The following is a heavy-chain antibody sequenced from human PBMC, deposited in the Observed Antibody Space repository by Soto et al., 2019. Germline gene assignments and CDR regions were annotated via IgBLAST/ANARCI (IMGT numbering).Heavy chain of an antibody. CDR3: ARAEMGVELPRGNWFDP. J-gene: IGHJ5*02. CDR1: GYTFTSYG. CDR2: ISAYNGNT. Sequence: QVPLVQSGAEVKKPGASVKVSCKASGYTFTSYGISWVRQAPGQGLEWMGWISAYNGNTNYAQKLQGRVTMTTDTSTSTAYMELRSLRSDDTAVYYCARAEMGVELPRGNWFDPWGQGTLVTVSS. D-gene: IGHD1-7*01. V-gene: IGHV1-18*01.